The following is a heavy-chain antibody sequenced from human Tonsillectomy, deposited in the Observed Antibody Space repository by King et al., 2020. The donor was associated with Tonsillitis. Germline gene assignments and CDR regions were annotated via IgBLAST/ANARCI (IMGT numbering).Heavy chain of an antibody. CDR1: GYTFTNYG. CDR3: ARFSRGIAAADRWVDH. D-gene: IGHD6-13*01. Sequence: VQLVESGAEVKKPGASVKVSCKASGYTFTNYGISWVRQAPGQGLEWMGWISVYNGNTKYAQTFQGRVTMITDTSTSTDYMELRSLRSDDTAVYYCARFSRGIAAADRWVDHWGQGTLVTVSS. V-gene: IGHV1-18*04. CDR2: ISVYNGNT. J-gene: IGHJ5*02.